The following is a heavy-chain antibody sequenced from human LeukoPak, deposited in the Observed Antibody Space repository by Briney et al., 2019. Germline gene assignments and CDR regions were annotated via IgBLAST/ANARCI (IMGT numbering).Heavy chain of an antibody. J-gene: IGHJ4*02. V-gene: IGHV3-21*01. Sequence: GGSLRLSCAASGFTFSSYSMNWVRQAPGKGLEWVSSISINRSYMYYADSVKGRFTISRDNAKNSLSLRMSSLRAEDTAVYYCARAYDSSSSFDYWGQGTLVTVSS. CDR1: GFTFSSYS. CDR2: ISINRSYM. D-gene: IGHD3-22*01. CDR3: ARAYDSSSSFDY.